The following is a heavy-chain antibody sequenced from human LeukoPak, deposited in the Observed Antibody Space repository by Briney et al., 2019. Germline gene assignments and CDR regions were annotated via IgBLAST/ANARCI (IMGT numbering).Heavy chain of an antibody. CDR2: INHSGTS. J-gene: IGHJ6*02. V-gene: IGHV4-34*01. D-gene: IGHD1-26*01. CDR3: ARPGQLGSLYYGVDV. CDR1: GGSFKDYS. Sequence: SETLSLTCAVYGGSFKDYSWNWIRQSPGKGLEWMGDINHSGTSNYNPSLESRVTMSVDTSKNQISLKVRSVIAADTAVYYCARPGQLGSLYYGVDVWSQGTPVIVSS.